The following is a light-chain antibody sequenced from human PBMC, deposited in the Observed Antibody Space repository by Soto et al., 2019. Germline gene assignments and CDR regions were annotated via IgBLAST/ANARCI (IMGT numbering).Light chain of an antibody. Sequence: DIQMTQSPSTLSASVGDRVTITCRASQSISTWLAWYQQKPGKAPNLLIYKASSLESGVPSRFSGSGSGTEFTLTISSLQPDDFATYYCQQYNSYSRTFGHGTKVEIK. V-gene: IGKV1-5*03. J-gene: IGKJ1*01. CDR1: QSISTW. CDR2: KAS. CDR3: QQYNSYSRT.